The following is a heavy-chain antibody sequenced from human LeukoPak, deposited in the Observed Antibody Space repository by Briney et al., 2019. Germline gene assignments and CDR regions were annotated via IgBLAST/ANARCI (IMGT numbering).Heavy chain of an antibody. CDR1: GFTFSSYA. CDR2: ISGNGGST. J-gene: IGHJ3*02. D-gene: IGHD7-27*01. V-gene: IGHV3-23*01. Sequence: GGSLRLSCAASGFTFSSYAMNWVRQGPGKGLEWVSAISGNGGSTYYADSVKGRFTISRDNSKNTLYLQMSSLRAEDTAVYYCVKSNRGQAFDIWGQGTMVTVSS. CDR3: VKSNRGQAFDI.